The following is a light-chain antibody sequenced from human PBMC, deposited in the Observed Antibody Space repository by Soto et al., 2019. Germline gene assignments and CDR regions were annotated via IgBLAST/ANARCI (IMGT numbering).Light chain of an antibody. CDR3: PAWDDTLNGPV. CDR1: SSNIGSNS. CDR2: GSN. Sequence: QSFLFTPPSSSGTPWQRVSIPCSGSSSNIGSNSVTWYQQFLGKAPKLLIYGSNQLPSGVPDRFSGSKYGTSASLAISGLQSEDESDYYCPAWDDTLNGPVFGGGTQLTVL. V-gene: IGLV1-44*01. J-gene: IGLJ2*01.